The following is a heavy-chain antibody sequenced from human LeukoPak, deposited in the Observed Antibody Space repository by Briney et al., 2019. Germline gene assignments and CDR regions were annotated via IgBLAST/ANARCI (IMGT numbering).Heavy chain of an antibody. Sequence: GGSLRLSCAASGFTFSSYEMNWVRQAPGKGLEWVSYISTSGNNIHYADSVKGRFTISRDNARNSLYLQMDSLRVEDTAVYYCARSLHVVATNDAFDIWGQGTMVIVSS. CDR2: ISTSGNNI. CDR1: GFTFSSYE. J-gene: IGHJ3*02. D-gene: IGHD5-12*01. V-gene: IGHV3-48*03. CDR3: ARSLHVVATNDAFDI.